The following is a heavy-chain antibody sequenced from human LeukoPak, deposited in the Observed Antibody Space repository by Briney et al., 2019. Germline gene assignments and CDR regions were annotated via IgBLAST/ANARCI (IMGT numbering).Heavy chain of an antibody. CDR1: GGSISGYY. CDR2: IYTSGTT. CDR3: ARANYDGSDY. J-gene: IGHJ4*02. Sequence: PSETLSLTCTVSGGSISGYYWSWIRQPAGKGLEWIGRIYTSGTTNYNPSLKSRVTMSVDTSKNQFSLKMRSVTAADTAVYYCARANYDGSDYWGQGTLVTVSS. V-gene: IGHV4-4*07. D-gene: IGHD3-22*01.